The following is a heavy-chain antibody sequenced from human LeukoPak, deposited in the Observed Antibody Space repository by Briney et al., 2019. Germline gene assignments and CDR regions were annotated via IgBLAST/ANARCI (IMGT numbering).Heavy chain of an antibody. CDR3: ARFTMVRGVIFS. D-gene: IGHD3-10*01. Sequence: SETLSLTCTVSGGSISSSSYYWGWIRQPPGKGLEWIGSIYYSGSIYYNPSLKSRVTISVDTSKNQFSLKLSSVTAADTAVYYCARFTMVRGVIFSWGQGTLATVSS. CDR1: GGSISSSSYY. J-gene: IGHJ4*02. CDR2: IYYSGSI. V-gene: IGHV4-39*01.